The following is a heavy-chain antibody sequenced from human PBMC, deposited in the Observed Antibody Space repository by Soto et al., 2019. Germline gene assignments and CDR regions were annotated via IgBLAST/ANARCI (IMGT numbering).Heavy chain of an antibody. CDR2: IYYSGST. V-gene: IGHV4-39*01. D-gene: IGHD3-9*01. J-gene: IGHJ4*02. CDR3: ARRGFLTGLY. CDR1: GGSIDSSSYY. Sequence: SETLSLTCTVSGGSIDSSSYYWGWIRQPPGKGLEWIGSIYYSGSTYYNPSLKSRVTISVDTSKNQFSLKLSSVTAADTAVYYCARRGFLTGLYWGQGTLVTVSS.